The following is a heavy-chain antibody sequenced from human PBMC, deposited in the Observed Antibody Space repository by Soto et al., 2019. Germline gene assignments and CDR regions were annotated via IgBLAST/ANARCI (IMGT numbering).Heavy chain of an antibody. CDR1: GYTFTGYY. CDR3: ARPSIAVAKRVNWFDP. Sequence: ASVKVSCKASGYTFTGYYMHWVRQAPGQGLEWMGWINPNSGGTNYAQKFQGWVTMTRDTSISTAYMELSRLRSDDTAVYYCARPSIAVAKRVNWFDPWGQGTLVTVSS. V-gene: IGHV1-2*04. CDR2: INPNSGGT. J-gene: IGHJ5*02. D-gene: IGHD6-19*01.